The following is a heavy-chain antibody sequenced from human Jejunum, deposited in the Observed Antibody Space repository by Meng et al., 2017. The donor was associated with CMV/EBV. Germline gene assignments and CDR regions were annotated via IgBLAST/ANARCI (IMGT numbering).Heavy chain of an antibody. Sequence: CTVSGDSISSTYWWSWVRQPPGKGLEWIGEIYHSGSTNYNPSLKSRVTISVDKSKNQFSLNLSSVTAADTAVYYCARDFTIVRGFIDYWGQGTLVTVSS. D-gene: IGHD3-10*01. J-gene: IGHJ4*02. CDR1: GDSISSTYW. V-gene: IGHV4-4*02. CDR3: ARDFTIVRGFIDY. CDR2: IYHSGST.